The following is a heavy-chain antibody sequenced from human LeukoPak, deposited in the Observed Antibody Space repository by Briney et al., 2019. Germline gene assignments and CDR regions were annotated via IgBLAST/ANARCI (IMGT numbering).Heavy chain of an antibody. D-gene: IGHD3-10*01. Sequence: GGSLRLSCAASGFTFSIYNMHWVRHAPGKGLVWVSRINGDGTSTNYADAVKGRFTVSRDNAKNTLYLQMNSVRAEDTAVYYCAREFAPYYLDYWGRGTVVTVSS. CDR3: AREFAPYYLDY. V-gene: IGHV3-74*01. CDR1: GFTFSIYN. CDR2: INGDGTST. J-gene: IGHJ4*02.